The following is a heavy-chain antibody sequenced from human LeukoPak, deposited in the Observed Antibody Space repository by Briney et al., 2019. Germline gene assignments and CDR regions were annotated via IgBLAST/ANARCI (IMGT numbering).Heavy chain of an antibody. V-gene: IGHV3-7*03. CDR1: GFTFSSHW. CDR2: IKEDRGVE. CDR3: ARDSRWLLDY. D-gene: IGHD6-19*01. Sequence: GGSLRLSCTASGFTFSSHWMTWVRQPPGKGLEWVANIKEDRGVEYYVDSVKGRFTISRDNTKNALYLQMNNLRADDTAVYFCARDSRWLLDYWGQGTLITVSS. J-gene: IGHJ4*02.